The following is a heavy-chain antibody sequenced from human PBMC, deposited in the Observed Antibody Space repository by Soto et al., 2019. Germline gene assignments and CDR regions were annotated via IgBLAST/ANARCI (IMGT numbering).Heavy chain of an antibody. D-gene: IGHD1-1*01. CDR3: ARDSSERTPRLFDY. J-gene: IGHJ4*02. CDR1: GGSISSGGYY. CDR2: IYYSGST. V-gene: IGHV4-31*03. Sequence: LSLTCTVSGGSISSGGYYWSWIRQHPGKGLEWIGYIYYSGSTYYNPSLKSRVTISVDTSKNQFSLKLSSVTAADTAVYYCARDSSERTPRLFDYWGQGTLVTVSS.